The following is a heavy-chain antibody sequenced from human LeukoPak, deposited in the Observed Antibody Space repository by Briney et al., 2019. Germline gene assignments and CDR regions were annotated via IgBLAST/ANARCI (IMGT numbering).Heavy chain of an antibody. D-gene: IGHD1-26*01. Sequence: GGTLRLSCAASGVSLSGSAMSWVRQAPGKGLEWVSAISGSGFSTYYADSEKGGFTISRDNSKSTVFMQKKRLRAETPAFYYSVTDPARVVGATNPSDSSLYGMDVWGQGTAVTVSS. CDR3: VTDPARVVGATNPSDSSLYGMDV. J-gene: IGHJ6*02. CDR2: ISGSGFST. V-gene: IGHV3-23*01. CDR1: GVSLSGSA.